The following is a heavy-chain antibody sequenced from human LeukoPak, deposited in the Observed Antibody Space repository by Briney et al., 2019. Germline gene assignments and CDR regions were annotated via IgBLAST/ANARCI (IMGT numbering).Heavy chain of an antibody. CDR2: ISSSSTYI. D-gene: IGHD5-18*01. J-gene: IGHJ3*02. CDR3: ARARSSYGYGDAFDI. Sequence: GGSLRLSCAASGFTFSSYNMNWVRQAPGRGLEWVSSISSSSTYIYYADSVTGRFTISRDNAKNSLYLQMNSLRAEDTAVYYCARARSSYGYGDAFDIWGQGTMVTVSS. CDR1: GFTFSSYN. V-gene: IGHV3-21*01.